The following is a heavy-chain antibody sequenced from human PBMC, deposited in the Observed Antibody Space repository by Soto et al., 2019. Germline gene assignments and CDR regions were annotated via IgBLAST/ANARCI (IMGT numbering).Heavy chain of an antibody. D-gene: IGHD3-10*01. CDR2: IYYSGST. J-gene: IGHJ3*02. CDR1: GGSISSYY. CDR3: ARHGSGGRAFDI. Sequence: SETLSLTCTVSGGSISSYYWSWIRQPPGKGLEWIGYIYYSGSTNYNPSLKSRVTISVDTSKNQFSLELTSVTAAATAVYYFARHGSGGRAFDIWGPGTMVTVSS. V-gene: IGHV4-59*08.